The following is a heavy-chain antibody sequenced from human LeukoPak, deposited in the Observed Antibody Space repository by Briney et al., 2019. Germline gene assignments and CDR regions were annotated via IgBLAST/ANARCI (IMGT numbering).Heavy chain of an antibody. D-gene: IGHD3-22*01. J-gene: IGHJ4*02. CDR2: IIPIFGTA. V-gene: IGHV1-69*13. CDR3: ARDGGYYYDSSGYPMYLLDY. Sequence: SVKVSCKASGGTFSSYAISWVRQAPGQGLEWMGGIIPIFGTANYAQKFQGRVTITADESTSTAYMELSSLRSEDTAVYYCARDGGYYYDSSGYPMYLLDYWGQGALVTVSS. CDR1: GGTFSSYA.